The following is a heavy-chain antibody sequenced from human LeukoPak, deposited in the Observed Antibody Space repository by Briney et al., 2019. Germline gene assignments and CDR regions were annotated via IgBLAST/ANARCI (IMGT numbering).Heavy chain of an antibody. CDR2: ISYDGSNK. J-gene: IGHJ4*02. D-gene: IGHD6-19*01. CDR3: ARIVSSSGLFDY. Sequence: GGSLRLSCAASGFTFSSYWMSWVRQAPGKGLEWVAVISYDGSNKYYADSVKGRFTISRDNSKNTLYLQMNSLRAEDTAVYYCARIVSSSGLFDYWGQGTLVTVSS. V-gene: IGHV3-30-3*01. CDR1: GFTFSSYW.